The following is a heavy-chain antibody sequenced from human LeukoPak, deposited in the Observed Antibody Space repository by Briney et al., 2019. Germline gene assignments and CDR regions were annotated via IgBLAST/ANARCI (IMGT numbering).Heavy chain of an antibody. V-gene: IGHV3-30*03. CDR2: ISYDGSNK. J-gene: IGHJ4*02. CDR1: GFTFSSYG. Sequence: PGRSLRLSCAASGFTFSSYGMHWVRQAPGKGLEWVAVISYDGSNKYYADSVKGRFTISRDNSKNTLYLQMNSLRAEDTAVYYCARDGAGYYVVAYYFDYWGQGTLVTVSS. CDR3: ARDGAGYYVVAYYFDY. D-gene: IGHD2-2*03.